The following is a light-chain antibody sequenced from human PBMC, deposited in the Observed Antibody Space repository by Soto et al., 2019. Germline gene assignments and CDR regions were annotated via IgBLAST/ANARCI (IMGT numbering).Light chain of an antibody. J-gene: IGKJ1*01. Sequence: EIVLTQSPGTLSLSPGERATLSCRASQSVSSSYLAWYQQKPGQAPRLLIYGASSRATGIPDRFSGSGSGTDLTVTISRLEPEDFAVYYCQQYASSSSWTFGQETKVEIK. CDR3: QQYASSSSWT. CDR1: QSVSSSY. V-gene: IGKV3-20*01. CDR2: GAS.